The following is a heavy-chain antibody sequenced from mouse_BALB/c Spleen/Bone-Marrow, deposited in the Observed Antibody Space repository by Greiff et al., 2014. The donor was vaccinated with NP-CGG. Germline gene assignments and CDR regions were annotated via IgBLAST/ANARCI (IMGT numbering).Heavy chain of an antibody. D-gene: IGHD1-1*01. J-gene: IGHJ2*01. Sequence: EVHLVESGGGLVKPGGSLKLSCAASGFTFSDYYMYWVRQTPEKRLEWVATISDGGSYTYYPDSVKGRFTISRDNAKNNLYPQMSSLKSEDTAMYYCARGSSYFDYWGQGTTLTVSS. CDR3: ARGSSYFDY. CDR2: ISDGGSYT. CDR1: GFTFSDYY. V-gene: IGHV5-4*02.